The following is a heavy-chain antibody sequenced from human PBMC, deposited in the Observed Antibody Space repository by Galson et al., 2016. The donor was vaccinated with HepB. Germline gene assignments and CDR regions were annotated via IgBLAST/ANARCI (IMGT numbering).Heavy chain of an antibody. CDR1: GFTFSNYP. D-gene: IGHD4-23*01. CDR2: IAARSDGS. Sequence: SLRLSCAASGFTFSNYPMNWVRQAPGEGLQWVSTIAARSDGSYYEDSVRGRFTISRDNSKNTLSLQMNNLGVEDTALYFCVRDNFADYWGQGTLVTVSS. V-gene: IGHV3-23*01. J-gene: IGHJ4*02. CDR3: VRDNFADY.